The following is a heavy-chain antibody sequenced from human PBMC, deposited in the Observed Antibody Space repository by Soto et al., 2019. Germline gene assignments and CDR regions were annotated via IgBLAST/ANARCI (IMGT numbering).Heavy chain of an antibody. CDR1: GYTFSSNA. CDR2: INAGHGNT. Sequence: ASVKVSCKASGYTFSSNAMHWVRQAPGQRLEWMGWINAGHGNTKYSQKFQGRVTITRDTSASTAYMELSSLRSEDTGVYFCARGVSYDFWSDDYGLDVWGQGTTVTVSS. D-gene: IGHD3-3*01. V-gene: IGHV1-3*01. J-gene: IGHJ6*02. CDR3: ARGVSYDFWSDDYGLDV.